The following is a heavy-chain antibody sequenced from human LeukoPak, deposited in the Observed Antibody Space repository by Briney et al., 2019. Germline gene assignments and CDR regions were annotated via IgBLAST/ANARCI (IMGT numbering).Heavy chain of an antibody. D-gene: IGHD3-9*01. V-gene: IGHV3-23*01. CDR2: ISGSGSST. CDR1: GFTFSSCD. CDR3: ATDQRVEFYDIFTAYYGSRGLTSY. J-gene: IGHJ4*02. Sequence: GGTLRLSCAVSGFTFSSCDMRWGRQAPGKGVEWGSAISGSGSSTYYEDSVEGRFTISRDNSKNTLYLQMNSLRAEDTAVYYCATDQRVEFYDIFTAYYGSRGLTSYWGQGTLVTVSS.